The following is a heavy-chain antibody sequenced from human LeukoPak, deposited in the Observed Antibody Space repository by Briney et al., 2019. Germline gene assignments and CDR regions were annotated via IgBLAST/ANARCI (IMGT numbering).Heavy chain of an antibody. J-gene: IGHJ4*02. CDR3: AKGGQLWFSNYQTSFDY. V-gene: IGHV3-9*01. CDR2: ISWNSGSI. D-gene: IGHD5-18*01. Sequence: GRSLRLSCAASGFTFDDYAMHWVRQAPGKGLEWVSGISWNSGSIGYADSVKGRFTISRDNAKNSLYLQMNSLRAEDTALYYCAKGGQLWFSNYQTSFDYWGQGTLVTVSS. CDR1: GFTFDDYA.